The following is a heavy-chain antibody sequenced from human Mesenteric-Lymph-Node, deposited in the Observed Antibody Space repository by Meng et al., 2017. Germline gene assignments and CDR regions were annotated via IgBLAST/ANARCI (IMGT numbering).Heavy chain of an antibody. J-gene: IGHJ2*01. Sequence: QVQLQESGPGLVRPSETLSLPCTVSGGSVSSGSYYWTWIRQPPGKGLEWIGYIYYSGNTNYNPSLKSRVTISVDTSKNQFSLKLSSVTAADTAVYYCARGQKGYFDLWGRGTLVTVSS. CDR2: IYYSGNT. CDR3: ARGQKGYFDL. V-gene: IGHV4-61*01. CDR1: GGSVSSGSYY.